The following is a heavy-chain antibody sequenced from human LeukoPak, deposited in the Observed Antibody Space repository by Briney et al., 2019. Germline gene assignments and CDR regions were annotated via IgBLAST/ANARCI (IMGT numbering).Heavy chain of an antibody. Sequence: PGGSLRLSCAASGFTFSTYNMNWVRQAPGKGLEWVSYITTSSSTIYYADSVKGRFTISRDNAKNSLYLQMNSLRAEDTAVYRCAKDVAYYYDSSGYALPYYFDYWGQGTLVTVSS. D-gene: IGHD3-22*01. CDR3: AKDVAYYYDSSGYALPYYFDY. J-gene: IGHJ4*02. CDR2: ITTSSSTI. CDR1: GFTFSTYN. V-gene: IGHV3-48*01.